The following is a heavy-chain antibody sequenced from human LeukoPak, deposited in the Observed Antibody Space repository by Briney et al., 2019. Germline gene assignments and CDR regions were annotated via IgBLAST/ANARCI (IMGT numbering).Heavy chain of an antibody. CDR1: GASTHY. V-gene: IGHV3-53*05. CDR3: AKDPADIVVVPAANYYYYYMDV. CDR2: FYRDATT. Sequence: GGSLRLSCVASGASTHYMNWVRQAPGKGLEWVSIFYRDATTYYADSVKGRFTISRDNSKNTLYLQMNSLRAEDTAVYYCAKDPADIVVVPAANYYYYYMDVWGKGTTVTISS. J-gene: IGHJ6*03. D-gene: IGHD2-2*01.